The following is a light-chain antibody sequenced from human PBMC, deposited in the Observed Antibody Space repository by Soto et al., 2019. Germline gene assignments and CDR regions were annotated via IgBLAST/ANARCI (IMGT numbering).Light chain of an antibody. CDR3: QQRHMWPIT. V-gene: IGKV3-11*01. CDR2: DAY. CDR1: QSFRGL. J-gene: IGKJ5*01. Sequence: EVVLTQSPVTLSLSPGERATISCRASQSFRGLLAWFQQKPGQATRLLIYDAYNRATGIPPRFSGSGSGTDFTLTISSLEPEDSAGYYCQQRHMWPITFGRGTRLDIK.